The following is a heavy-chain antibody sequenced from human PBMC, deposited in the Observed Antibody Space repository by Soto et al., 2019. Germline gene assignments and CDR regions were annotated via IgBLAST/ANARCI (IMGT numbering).Heavy chain of an antibody. J-gene: IGHJ4*02. D-gene: IGHD3-22*01. Sequence: QVQLVQSGPEVKKPGSSVKVSCKASGGTLSSSAVSWVRQAPGQGLEWMGGTIPILGTPTYAQKFQGRLSITADESTNTAYMEFNSLTSEDTAVYYCARGESSDTGYDWGQGTRVTVSS. CDR3: ARGESSDTGYD. V-gene: IGHV1-69*01. CDR1: GGTLSSSA. CDR2: TIPILGTP.